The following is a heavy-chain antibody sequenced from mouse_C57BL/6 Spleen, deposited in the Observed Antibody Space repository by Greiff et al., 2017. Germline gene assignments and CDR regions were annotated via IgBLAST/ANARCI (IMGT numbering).Heavy chain of an antibody. CDR3: ARSICGNDEGYAAMAY. J-gene: IGHJ4*01. CDR2: IYPSDSET. V-gene: IGHV1-61*01. D-gene: IGHD2-2*01. CDR1: GYTFTSYW. Sequence: QVQLKQPGAELVRPGSSVKLSCKASGYTFTSYWMDWVKQRPGQGLEWIGHIYPSDSETNYNHKFKAKYTLTVDKSSSTAYMQLSRLTSEDSAGYYCARSICGNDEGYAAMAYWGQGTSVTV.